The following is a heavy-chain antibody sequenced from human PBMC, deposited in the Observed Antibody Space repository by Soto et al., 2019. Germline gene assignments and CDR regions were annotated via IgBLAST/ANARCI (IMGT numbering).Heavy chain of an antibody. Sequence: SVKVSCKASGGTFSSYAISWVRQAPGQGLEWMGGIIPIFGTANYAQKFQGRVTITADESTSTAYMELSSLRSEDTAVYYCARGGDCSSTSCRTFDYWGQGTLVTVSS. V-gene: IGHV1-69*13. CDR3: ARGGDCSSTSCRTFDY. D-gene: IGHD2-2*01. J-gene: IGHJ4*02. CDR1: GGTFSSYA. CDR2: IIPIFGTA.